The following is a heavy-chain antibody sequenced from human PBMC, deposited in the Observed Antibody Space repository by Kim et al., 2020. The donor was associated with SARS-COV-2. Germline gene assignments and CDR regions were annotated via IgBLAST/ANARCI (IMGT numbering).Heavy chain of an antibody. CDR3: ARSSHVLLWFGELDGGSYYYYGMDV. D-gene: IGHD3-10*01. J-gene: IGHJ6*02. CDR1: GYTFTSYA. V-gene: IGHV7-4-1*02. CDR2: INTNTGNP. Sequence: ASVKVSCKASGYTFTSYAMNWVRQAPGQGLEWMGWINTNTGNPTYAQGFTGRFVFSLDTSVSTAYLQISSLKAEDTAVYYCARSSHVLLWFGELDGGSYYYYGMDVLGQGTTVTVSS.